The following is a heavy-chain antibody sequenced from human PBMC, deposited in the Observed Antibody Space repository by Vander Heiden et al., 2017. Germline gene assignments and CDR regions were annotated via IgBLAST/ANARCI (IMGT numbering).Heavy chain of an antibody. Sequence: QVHLVPSGAEVKKPGASLTVSCKAFEYTFTCYDINWVRQAPGQGLEWMGWMHPNSGKAGYAQKFQGRVTMTRDTSIDTAYMDLNDLTSDDTAVYYCTRGPWLRGGMDVWGQGTTITVSS. V-gene: IGHV1-8*01. CDR3: TRGPWLRGGMDV. D-gene: IGHD5-12*01. CDR2: MHPNSGKA. J-gene: IGHJ6*02. CDR1: EYTFTCYD.